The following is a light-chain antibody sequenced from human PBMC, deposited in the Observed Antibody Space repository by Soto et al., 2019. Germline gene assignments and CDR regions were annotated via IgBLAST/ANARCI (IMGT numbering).Light chain of an antibody. CDR1: QTINSG. Sequence: EIGLSQSPGTLSFSPGERATLSCRASQTINSGLAWYQHKRGQAPRLLIYGVSVRAIGIPDRFSGSGSGTDFTLTISRLEPEDFAVYYCQEYGSSRTFGQGTKVDIK. CDR3: QEYGSSRT. J-gene: IGKJ1*01. CDR2: GVS. V-gene: IGKV3-20*01.